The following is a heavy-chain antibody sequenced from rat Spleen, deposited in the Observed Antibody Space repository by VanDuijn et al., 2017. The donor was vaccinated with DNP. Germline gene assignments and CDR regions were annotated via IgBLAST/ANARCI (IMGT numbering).Heavy chain of an antibody. CDR1: GYSITSNYR. Sequence: EVQLQESGPGLVKPSQSLSLTCSVTGYSITSNYRWNWIRKFPGNKLEWMGYVNSAGSTNYNPSLKSRISITRDTSKNQFFLQVNSVTTEDTATYYCARGATGDYWGQGVMVTVSS. D-gene: IGHD1-11*01. J-gene: IGHJ2*01. CDR2: VNSAGST. CDR3: ARGATGDY. V-gene: IGHV3-3*01.